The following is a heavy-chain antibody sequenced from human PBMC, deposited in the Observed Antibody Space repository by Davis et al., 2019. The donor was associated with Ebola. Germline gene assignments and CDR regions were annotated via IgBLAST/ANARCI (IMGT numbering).Heavy chain of an antibody. Sequence: SVKVSCKASGGTFSSYAISWVRQAPGQGLEWMGRTIPILGIANYAQKFQGRVTITADKSTSTAYMELSSLRSEDTAVYYCATGVAPHYGRSYYYYGMDVWGQGTTVTVSS. CDR1: GGTFSSYA. CDR2: TIPILGIA. CDR3: ATGVAPHYGRSYYYYGMDV. D-gene: IGHD3-10*01. J-gene: IGHJ6*02. V-gene: IGHV1-69*04.